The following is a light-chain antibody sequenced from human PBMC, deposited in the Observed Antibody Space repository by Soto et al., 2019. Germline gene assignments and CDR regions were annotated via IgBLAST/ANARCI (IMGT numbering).Light chain of an antibody. Sequence: IVLTQSPGTLSLSPGERATLSFRASQSVSSSYLAWYQQKPGQAPRLLIYGASSRATGIPDRFSGSGSGTDFTLTISRLEPEDFAVYYCQQYGSSRKTFGQGTKVDI. CDR2: GAS. CDR3: QQYGSSRKT. CDR1: QSVSSSY. J-gene: IGKJ1*01. V-gene: IGKV3-20*01.